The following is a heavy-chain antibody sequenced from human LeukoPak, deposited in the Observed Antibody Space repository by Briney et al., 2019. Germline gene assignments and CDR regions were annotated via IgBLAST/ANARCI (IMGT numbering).Heavy chain of an antibody. J-gene: IGHJ4*02. CDR3: ARAGDGYCSGGSCYPDY. CDR1: GGTFSSYS. CDR2: ISSSSSYI. Sequence: SCKASGGTFSSYSMNWVRQAPGKGLEWVSSISSSSSYIYYADSVKGRFTISRDNAKNSLYLQMNSLRAEDTAAYYCARAGDGYCSGGSCYPDYWGQGTLVTVSS. D-gene: IGHD2-15*01. V-gene: IGHV3-21*01.